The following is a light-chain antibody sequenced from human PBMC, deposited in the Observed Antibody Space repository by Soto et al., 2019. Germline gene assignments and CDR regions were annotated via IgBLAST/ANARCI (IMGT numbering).Light chain of an antibody. Sequence: MVLTEAQVTVSLSAGESATLSCRASQSVSSSYLAWYQQKPGQAPRLLIYGASRRATGIPERFSGSGSGTDFTLTISRLEREHFALYYGPQCGSSWTFGQGTKVDIK. V-gene: IGKV3-20*01. CDR2: GAS. J-gene: IGKJ1*01. CDR3: PQCGSSWT. CDR1: QSVSSSY.